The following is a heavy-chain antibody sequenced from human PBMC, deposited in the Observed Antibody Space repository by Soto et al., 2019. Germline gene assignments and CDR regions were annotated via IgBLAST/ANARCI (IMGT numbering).Heavy chain of an antibody. CDR1: GGSISSGDYY. V-gene: IGHV4-30-4*01. CDR2: IYYSGST. D-gene: IGHD6-13*01. J-gene: IGHJ4*02. CDR3: ARAGSAAAGRPFDY. Sequence: PSETLSLTCTVSGGSISSGDYYWSWIRQPPGKGLEWIGYIYYSGSTYYNPSLKSRVTISVDTSKNQFSLKLSSVTAADTAVYYCARAGSAAAGRPFDYWGQGTLVTVSS.